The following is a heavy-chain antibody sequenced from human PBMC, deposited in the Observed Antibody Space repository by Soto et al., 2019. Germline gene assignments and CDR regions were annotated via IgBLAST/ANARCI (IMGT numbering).Heavy chain of an antibody. V-gene: IGHV4-30-2*01. J-gene: IGHJ3*01. Sequence: PSETLSLTCAVSGGSISSGGYSWSWIRQPPGKGPEWIGYIYHSGSTYYNPSLKSRVTISVDRSKNQFSLKLSSVTAADTAVYYCARRSNYDYVWGSYKNAFDVWGQGTMVTVSS. D-gene: IGHD3-16*01. CDR1: GGSISSGGYS. CDR3: ARRSNYDYVWGSYKNAFDV. CDR2: IYHSGST.